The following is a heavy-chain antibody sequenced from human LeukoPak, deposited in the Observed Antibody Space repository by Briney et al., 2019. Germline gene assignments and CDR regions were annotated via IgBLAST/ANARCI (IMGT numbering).Heavy chain of an antibody. J-gene: IGHJ6*03. CDR2: IYYSGST. CDR3: ARGGSWPPDYMDV. Sequence: SETLSLTCTVSGGSISSYYWSWIRQPPGKGLEWIGYIYYSGSTNYNPSLKSRVTISVDTSKNQFSLKLSSVTAADTAVYYCARGGSWPPDYMDVWGKGTTVTASS. V-gene: IGHV4-59*01. D-gene: IGHD6-13*01. CDR1: GGSISSYY.